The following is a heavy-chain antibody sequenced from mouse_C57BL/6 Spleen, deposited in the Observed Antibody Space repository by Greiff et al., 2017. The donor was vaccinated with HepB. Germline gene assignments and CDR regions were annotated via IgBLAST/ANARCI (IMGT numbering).Heavy chain of an antibody. Sequence: EVMLVESGGGLVKPGGSLKLSCAASGFTFSDYGMHWVRQAPEKGLEWVAYISSGSSTIYYADTVKGRFTISRDNAKNTLFLQMTRLRSEDTAMYYCARTGTGPFDYWGQGTTLTVSS. J-gene: IGHJ2*01. CDR3: ARTGTGPFDY. V-gene: IGHV5-17*01. CDR2: ISSGSSTI. D-gene: IGHD4-1*01. CDR1: GFTFSDYG.